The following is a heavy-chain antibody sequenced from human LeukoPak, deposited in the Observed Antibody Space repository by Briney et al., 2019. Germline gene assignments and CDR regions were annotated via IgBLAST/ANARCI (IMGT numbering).Heavy chain of an antibody. J-gene: IGHJ5*02. V-gene: IGHV4-59*08. CDR3: ARHGPYLGRLGWFDP. CDR2: IYCTGST. D-gene: IGHD1-26*01. Sequence: KSSETLSLTCTVSSGSISSYYWSWIRQPPGKGLEWIGYIYCTGSTNYNPSLKSRVTISVDTSKNQFSLNLSSVTAADTAVYYCARHGPYLGRLGWFDPWGQGTLVTVSS. CDR1: SGSISSYY.